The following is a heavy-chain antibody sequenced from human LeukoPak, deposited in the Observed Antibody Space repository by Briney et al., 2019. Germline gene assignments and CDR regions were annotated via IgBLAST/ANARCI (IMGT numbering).Heavy chain of an antibody. CDR1: GFTLRSYN. CDR2: ISTSSYYI. Sequence: GGSLRLSCAASGFTLRSYNMHWVRQAPGKGLEWVSYISTSSYYIYYADSVKGRLTISRDDAKNSLFLQMNSLRAEDTAIYYCARDASGSSTGLIDSWGQGTLVTVSS. V-gene: IGHV3-21*01. D-gene: IGHD1-26*01. J-gene: IGHJ4*02. CDR3: ARDASGSSTGLIDS.